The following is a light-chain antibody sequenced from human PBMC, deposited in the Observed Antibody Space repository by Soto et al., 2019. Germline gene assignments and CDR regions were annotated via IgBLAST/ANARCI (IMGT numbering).Light chain of an antibody. CDR2: GAS. CDR3: QQYGSSPYT. CDR1: QSVSSSY. Sequence: EIVLTQSPGTLSLSPGERVTISCRASQSVSSSYLAWYQQKPGQAPRLLIYGASIRATGIPDRFSGSGSGTDLTLTISRLEAEDFAVYYCQQYGSSPYTFGQGAKLEIK. V-gene: IGKV3-20*01. J-gene: IGKJ2*01.